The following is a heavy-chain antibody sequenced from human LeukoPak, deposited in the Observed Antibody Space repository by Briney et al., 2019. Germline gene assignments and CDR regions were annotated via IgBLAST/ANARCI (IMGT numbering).Heavy chain of an antibody. D-gene: IGHD2-8*01. CDR1: GFTFSSYA. CDR3: AKGGPVLEDAFDI. V-gene: IGHV3-23*01. J-gene: IGHJ3*02. Sequence: PGGPLRLSCAASGFTFSSYAMSWVRQAPGKGLEWVSAISGSGGSTYYADSVKGRFTISRDNSKNTLYLQMDSLRAEDTAVYYCAKGGPVLEDAFDIWGQGTMVTVSS. CDR2: ISGSGGST.